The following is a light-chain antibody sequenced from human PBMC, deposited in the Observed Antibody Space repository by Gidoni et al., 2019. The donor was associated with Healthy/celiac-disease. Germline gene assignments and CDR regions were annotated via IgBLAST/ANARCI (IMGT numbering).Light chain of an antibody. CDR1: QSVSSSY. CDR3: QQYGSSPYT. J-gene: IGKJ2*01. Sequence: ETVLTKSPGTLSLSLGERATLSCRASQSVSSSYLAWYQQKPGQAPRLLIYGASSRATGIPDRFSGSGSGTDFTLTISRLEPEDFAVYYCQQYGSSPYTFGQGTKLEIK. CDR2: GAS. V-gene: IGKV3-20*01.